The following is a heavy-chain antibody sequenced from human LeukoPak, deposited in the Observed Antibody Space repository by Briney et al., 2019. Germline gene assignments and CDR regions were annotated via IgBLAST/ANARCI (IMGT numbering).Heavy chain of an antibody. Sequence: GRSLRLTCAASGFTFSSYDMHWVRQAPGKGLEWVAVISYDGRNKYYPDSVKGRFTISRDNSKNTLYLQMNSLRAEDTAVYYCAKDYDDAFDMWGQGTMVTVSS. D-gene: IGHD5-12*01. CDR1: GFTFSSYD. V-gene: IGHV3-30*18. CDR2: ISYDGRNK. CDR3: AKDYDDAFDM. J-gene: IGHJ3*02.